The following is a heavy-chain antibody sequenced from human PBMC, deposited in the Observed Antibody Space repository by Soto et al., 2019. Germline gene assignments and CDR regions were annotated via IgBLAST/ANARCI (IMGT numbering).Heavy chain of an antibody. Sequence: GGSLRLSCAASGFTFSSYGMHWVRQAPGKGLEWVAVIWYDGSNKYYADSVKGRFTISRDNSKNTLYLQMNSLRAEDTAVYYCAREYDSIALDYWGQGTLVTVSS. D-gene: IGHD3-3*01. CDR1: GFTFSSYG. CDR2: IWYDGSNK. V-gene: IGHV3-33*01. CDR3: AREYDSIALDY. J-gene: IGHJ4*02.